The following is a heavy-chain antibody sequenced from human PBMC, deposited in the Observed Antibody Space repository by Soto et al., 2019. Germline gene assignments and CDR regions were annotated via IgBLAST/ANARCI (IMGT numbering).Heavy chain of an antibody. Sequence: QVQLVQSGAEVKKPGSSVKVSCKASGGTFSSYAISWVRQAPGQGLEWMGGIIPIFGTANYAQKFQGRVTITADESTSTAYMELSSLRSEDTAVYYCARDRCSGGSCYPVWFDHWGQGTLVTVSS. CDR3: ARDRCSGGSCYPVWFDH. J-gene: IGHJ5*02. D-gene: IGHD2-15*01. CDR2: IIPIFGTA. CDR1: GGTFSSYA. V-gene: IGHV1-69*01.